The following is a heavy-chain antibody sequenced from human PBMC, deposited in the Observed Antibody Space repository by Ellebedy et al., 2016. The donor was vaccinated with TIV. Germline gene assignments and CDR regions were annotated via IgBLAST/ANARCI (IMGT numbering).Heavy chain of an antibody. D-gene: IGHD5-12*01. CDR3: ARRKREGDYDYFGFDH. J-gene: IGHJ4*02. Sequence: GESLKISCAVSGFTFSSYWMQWVRQAPGKGLVWVSGINGDGTTTTYAGSVKGRFTISRDNAKNTLYLQMNSLRVEDTAVYFCARRKREGDYDYFGFDHWGQGTLVTVSS. V-gene: IGHV3-74*03. CDR2: INGDGTTT. CDR1: GFTFSSYW.